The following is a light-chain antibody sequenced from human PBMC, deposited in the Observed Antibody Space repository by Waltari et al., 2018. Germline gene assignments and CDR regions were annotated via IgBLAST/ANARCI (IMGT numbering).Light chain of an antibody. V-gene: IGLV4-69*01. Sequence: QLVLTQSPSASASLGASVKLTCTLSSGHSSYAIAWPLQQPAKVPRYLMKLNSDGSHGKGDGIPVPFSGSSAGAARYRTYSSVQSGDEADYYCQTVGNWVFGGGTKLTVL. CDR1: SGHSSYA. J-gene: IGLJ3*02. CDR3: QTVGNWV. CDR2: LNSDGSH.